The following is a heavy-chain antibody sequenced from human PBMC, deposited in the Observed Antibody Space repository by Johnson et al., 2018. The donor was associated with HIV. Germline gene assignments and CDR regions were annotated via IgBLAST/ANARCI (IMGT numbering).Heavy chain of an antibody. CDR2: IYSGGST. CDR3: ASGPDVDAFDI. Sequence: VQLVESGGDVVRPGGSLRLSCAVSGFTFTNYWMHWVRQAPGKGLVWVSVIYSGGSTYYADSVKGRFTISRDSSKNTLYLQMHSLRAEDTAVYYCASGPDVDAFDIWGQGTMVTVSS. V-gene: IGHV3-66*01. CDR1: GFTFTNYW. J-gene: IGHJ3*02.